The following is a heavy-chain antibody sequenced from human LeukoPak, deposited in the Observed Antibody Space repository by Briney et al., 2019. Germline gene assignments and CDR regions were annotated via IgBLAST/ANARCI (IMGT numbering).Heavy chain of an antibody. CDR3: AKDHGAENDYGDYEMIPVERAHYYFDY. CDR2: ISGSGGST. CDR1: GFTFSSYA. J-gene: IGHJ4*02. D-gene: IGHD4-17*01. Sequence: GGSLRLSCAASGFTFSSYAMSWARQAPGKGLEWVSAISGSGGSTYYADSVKGRFTISRDNSKNTLYPQMNSLRAEDTAVYYCAKDHGAENDYGDYEMIPVERAHYYFDYWGQGTLVTVSS. V-gene: IGHV3-23*01.